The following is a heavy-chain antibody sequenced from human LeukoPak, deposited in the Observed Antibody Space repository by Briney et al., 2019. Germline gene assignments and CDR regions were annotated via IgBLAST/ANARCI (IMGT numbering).Heavy chain of an antibody. Sequence: GGSLRLSCAASGFSFSTYAMNWIRQAPGKGLEWVSSISSSGTYIYYADLVEGRFTTSRDNSKNSLSLQMNSLRADDTAVYYCARGVGNYRYYFDSWGQGTLVTVSS. CDR3: ARGVGNYRYYFDS. CDR2: ISSSGTYI. D-gene: IGHD5-24*01. V-gene: IGHV3-21*01. J-gene: IGHJ4*02. CDR1: GFSFSTYA.